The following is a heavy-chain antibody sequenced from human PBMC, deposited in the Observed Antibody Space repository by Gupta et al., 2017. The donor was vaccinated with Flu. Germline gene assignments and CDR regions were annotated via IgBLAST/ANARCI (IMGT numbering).Heavy chain of an antibody. D-gene: IGHD7-27*01. CDR1: GGSISDSVNY. CDR2: IYGNGDT. V-gene: IGHV4-39*01. J-gene: IGHJ6*02. CDR3: ARHIRAGDIGGMDV. Sequence: QLQLQESGPGLVKPSETLSLTCTVSGGSISDSVNYWGWVRQSPGKGLEWLATIYGNGDTQYNPSLNGRVTISVDTSRNQVSLKVTSVSAAESAVYYCARHIRAGDIGGMDVWGRGTTVTVS.